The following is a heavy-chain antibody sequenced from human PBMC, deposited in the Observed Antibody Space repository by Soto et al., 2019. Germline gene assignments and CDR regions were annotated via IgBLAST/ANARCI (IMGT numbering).Heavy chain of an antibody. J-gene: IGHJ3*02. CDR3: ARHRNAAFDI. CDR1: GFTFSDYY. V-gene: IGHV3-11*05. CDR2: ITSSTSYT. Sequence: QVQLVESGGGLVQPGGSPRLSCAASGFTFSDYYMSWIRQAPGKGLEWVSHITSSTSYTNYADSVKGRFTISRDNAQNSLFLQMTRLSAEETAVYYCARHRNAAFDIWGQATVVTVSS.